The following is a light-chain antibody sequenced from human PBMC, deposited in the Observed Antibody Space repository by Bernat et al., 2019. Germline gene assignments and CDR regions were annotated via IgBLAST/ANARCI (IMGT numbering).Light chain of an antibody. J-gene: IGKJ2*03. CDR1: QDVTFY. CDR2: SAS. CDR3: HQYYRGHS. Sequence: PGERATLSCRASQDVTFYLAWYQQNPGQAPRLLIHSASTRATGIPDRFSGSRSGTEFTLTISSLEPEDVGVYYCHQYYRGHSFGQGT. V-gene: IGKV3D-15*01.